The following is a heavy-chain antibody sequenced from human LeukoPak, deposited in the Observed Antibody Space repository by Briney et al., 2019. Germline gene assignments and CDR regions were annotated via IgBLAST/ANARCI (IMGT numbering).Heavy chain of an antibody. V-gene: IGHV3-23*01. CDR1: GISLSNYA. Sequence: GGSLRLSCVVSGISLSNYAMTWVRQAPGKGLEWVSYISEKGGTKTYADSVKGRFTIARDTSLNTLYLQMNNLRAEDTAVYFCAKRGVVIRGLLVIGYHQEAYHYDFWGQGVLVTVYS. D-gene: IGHD3-10*01. J-gene: IGHJ4*02. CDR2: ISEKGGTK. CDR3: AKRGVVIRGLLVIGYHQEAYHYDF.